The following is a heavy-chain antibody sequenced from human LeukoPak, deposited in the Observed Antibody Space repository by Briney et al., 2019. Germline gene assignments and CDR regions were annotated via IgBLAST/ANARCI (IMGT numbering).Heavy chain of an antibody. CDR2: ISSSGSTI. V-gene: IGHV3-11*01. CDR1: GFTFSSYA. J-gene: IGHJ4*02. D-gene: IGHD3-22*01. Sequence: GGSLRLSCAASGFTFSSYAMSWIRQAPGKGLEWVSYISSSGSTIYYADSVKGRFTISRDNAKNSLYLQMNSLRAEDTAVYYCARDLWPDALNYYDTGFDYWGQGTLVTVSS. CDR3: ARDLWPDALNYYDTGFDY.